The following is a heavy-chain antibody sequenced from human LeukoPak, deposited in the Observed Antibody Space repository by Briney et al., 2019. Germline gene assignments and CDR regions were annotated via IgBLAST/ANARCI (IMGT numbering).Heavy chain of an antibody. Sequence: GGSLRLSCAASGFTFSSYAMSWVRQAPGKGLEWVSVIYSGGSTYYADSVKGRFTISRDNLENTVYLQMNSLRAEDTAVYYCAKIGGAYTRYFDLWGRGTLVTVSS. D-gene: IGHD3-10*01. J-gene: IGHJ2*01. V-gene: IGHV3-23*03. CDR3: AKIGGAYTRYFDL. CDR1: GFTFSSYA. CDR2: IYSGGST.